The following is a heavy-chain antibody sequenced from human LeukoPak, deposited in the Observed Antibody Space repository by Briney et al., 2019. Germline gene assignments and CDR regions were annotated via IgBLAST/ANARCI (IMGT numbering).Heavy chain of an antibody. D-gene: IGHD5-24*01. CDR2: IGSVGDST. CDR1: GFNFRDAA. Sequence: GGSLSFSCEASGFNFRDAAMTWFPQAPGKGLEWVSLIGSVGDSTYYADSVKGRFTISRDNSENTLSLQMNSLRVEDTAIYYCAKDIQLSTWGLGTMVTVSS. V-gene: IGHV3-23*01. J-gene: IGHJ3*01. CDR3: AKDIQLST.